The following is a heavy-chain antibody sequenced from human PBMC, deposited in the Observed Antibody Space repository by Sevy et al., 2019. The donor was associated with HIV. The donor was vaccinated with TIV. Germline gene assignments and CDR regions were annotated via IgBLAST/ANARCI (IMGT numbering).Heavy chain of an antibody. Sequence: GGSLSLSCAASGFTFSNAWMSWVRQAPGKGLEWVGRIKGKIYDGTIDYAAPVKGRFSISSDDSKNTLYLQMNSLKTADTAVYYCTTASWSQEDYYNYWGQGTLVTVSS. D-gene: IGHD6-13*01. V-gene: IGHV3-15*01. CDR1: GFTFSNAW. CDR2: IKGKIYDGTI. J-gene: IGHJ4*02. CDR3: TTASWSQEDYYNY.